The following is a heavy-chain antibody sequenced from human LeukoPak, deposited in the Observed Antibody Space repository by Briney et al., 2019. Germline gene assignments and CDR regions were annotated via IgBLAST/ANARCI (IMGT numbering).Heavy chain of an antibody. D-gene: IGHD2-2*02. CDR2: INHSGST. CDR1: GVSFSGYY. Sequence: SETLSLTCAVYGVSFSGYYWSWLRQPPGKGLEWIGEINHSGSTNYNPSLKSRVTISVDTSKNQFSLKLSSVTAADTAVYYWGRDLGCCSSTSCYKLEPLGYWGQGTLVTVSS. V-gene: IGHV4-34*01. J-gene: IGHJ4*02. CDR3: GRDLGCCSSTSCYKLEPLGY.